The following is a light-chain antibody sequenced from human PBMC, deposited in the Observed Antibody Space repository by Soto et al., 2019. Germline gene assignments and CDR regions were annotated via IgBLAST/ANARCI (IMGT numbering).Light chain of an antibody. V-gene: IGLV2-23*01. CDR3: CSYAGSSGWV. J-gene: IGLJ3*02. Sequence: QSVLTQPASGSGSPGQSITISCTGTSSDVGSYNLVSWYQQHPGKAPKLMIYEGSKRPSGVSNRFSGSKSGNTASLTISGLQAEDEADYYCCSYAGSSGWVCGGGTKLTVL. CDR1: SSDVGSYNL. CDR2: EGS.